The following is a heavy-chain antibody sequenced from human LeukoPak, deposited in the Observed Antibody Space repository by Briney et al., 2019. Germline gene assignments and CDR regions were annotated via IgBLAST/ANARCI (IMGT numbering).Heavy chain of an antibody. CDR2: IFSGGTT. CDR3: ARAELRWSLDY. V-gene: IGHV3-53*01. Sequence: PGGSLRLSCAASGFTVSSNYMSWVRQAPGKGLEWVSVIFSGGTTYYADSVKGRFTISRDNSKNTLYLQMNSLRAEDTAVYYWARAELRWSLDYWGQGTLVTAPS. J-gene: IGHJ4*02. CDR1: GFTVSSNY. D-gene: IGHD4-23*01.